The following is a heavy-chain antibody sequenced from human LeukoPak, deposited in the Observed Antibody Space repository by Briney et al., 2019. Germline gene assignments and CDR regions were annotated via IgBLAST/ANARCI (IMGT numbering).Heavy chain of an antibody. D-gene: IGHD6-19*01. J-gene: IGHJ5*02. CDR2: IYPGDSDT. CDR3: ARLSINAPSSGNWFDP. V-gene: IGHV5-51*01. CDR1: GYSFTSYW. Sequence: RGESLKISCKGSGYSFTSYWIGWVRQMPGKGLEWMGIIYPGDSDTRYSPSFQGQVTISADKSISTAYLQWSSLKASDTAMYYCARLSINAPSSGNWFDPWGQGTLVTVSS.